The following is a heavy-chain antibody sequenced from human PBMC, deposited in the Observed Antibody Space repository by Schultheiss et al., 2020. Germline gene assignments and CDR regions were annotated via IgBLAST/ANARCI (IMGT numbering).Heavy chain of an antibody. Sequence: ASVKVSCKASGSTFTGYYVHWVRQAPGQGLEWMGWISAYNGNTNYAQKLQGRVTMTTDTSTSTAYMELRSLRSDDTAVYYCARDHYFYSYGGIFDYWGQGTLVTFSS. D-gene: IGHD5-18*01. CDR2: ISAYNGNT. J-gene: IGHJ4*02. CDR3: ARDHYFYSYGGIFDY. V-gene: IGHV1-18*04. CDR1: GSTFTGYY.